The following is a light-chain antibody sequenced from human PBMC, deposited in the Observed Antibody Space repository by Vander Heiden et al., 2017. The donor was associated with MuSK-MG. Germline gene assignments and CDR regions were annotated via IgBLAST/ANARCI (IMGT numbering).Light chain of an antibody. CDR3: QQYHTPPYT. Sequence: DIVMTHSPVSLAVSLGERHTIPCKSSQSVLFIPNNRNYLAWYQQKPRQPPRLLIYWASTREPGVPDRFSGSGSGTDFTLTINSLQAEDVALYYCQQYHTPPYTFGQGTKGEVK. CDR2: WAS. V-gene: IGKV4-1*01. J-gene: IGKJ1*01. CDR1: QSVLFIPNNRNY.